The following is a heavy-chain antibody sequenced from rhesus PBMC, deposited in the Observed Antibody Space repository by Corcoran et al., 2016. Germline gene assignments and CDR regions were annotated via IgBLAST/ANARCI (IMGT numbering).Heavy chain of an antibody. J-gene: IGHJ4*01. D-gene: IGHD6-13*01. Sequence: QVQLVQSGAEVKKPGASVKVSCKASGFTFGSYAINWVRQAPRQWLEWMGWINPYNGNTKYAQKFQVRVTMTRDTSTSTSYMELSSLRSEDTAVYYCARGGYSSWSVTFDYLGQGVLVTVSA. V-gene: IGHV1S2*01. CDR2: INPYNGNT. CDR3: ARGGYSSWSVTFDY. CDR1: GFTFGSYA.